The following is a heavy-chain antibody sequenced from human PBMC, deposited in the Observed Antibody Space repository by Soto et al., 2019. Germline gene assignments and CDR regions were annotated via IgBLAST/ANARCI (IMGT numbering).Heavy chain of an antibody. CDR1: GYTFNTYY. V-gene: IGHV1-46*02. CDR3: ARGGHIAVVPASFDN. J-gene: IGHJ4*02. Sequence: QVQLVQSGAEVRKPGASVKVSCKPSGYTFNTYYLHWLRQAPGQALEWMGVIHPSGGGTTYAQKFVGRVTVTRDPSTPTVFRELSSLRSDDTAVYYCARGGHIAVVPASFDNWGQGTLVTVSS. CDR2: IHPSGGGT. D-gene: IGHD2-21*02.